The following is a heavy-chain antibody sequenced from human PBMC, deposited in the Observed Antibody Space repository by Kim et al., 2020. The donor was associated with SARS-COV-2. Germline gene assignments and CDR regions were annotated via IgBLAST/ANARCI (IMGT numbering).Heavy chain of an antibody. Sequence: GGSLRLSCAASGFTFDDYAMHWVRQAPGKGLEWVSGITSNSGSIGYADSVKGRFTISRDNAKNSLYLQMNSLRVEDTALYYCAKVTGTYYDNYYYGMDVWGQGTTVTVS. D-gene: IGHD3-9*01. CDR2: ITSNSGSI. J-gene: IGHJ6*02. V-gene: IGHV3-9*01. CDR1: GFTFDDYA. CDR3: AKVTGTYYDNYYYGMDV.